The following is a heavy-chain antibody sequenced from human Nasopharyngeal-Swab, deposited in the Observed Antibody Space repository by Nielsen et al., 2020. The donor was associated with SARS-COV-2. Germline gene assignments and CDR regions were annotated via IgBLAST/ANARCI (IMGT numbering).Heavy chain of an antibody. Sequence: GGSLRLSCAASGFTFDDYGMSWVRQAPGKGLEWVSGINWNGGSTGYADSVKGRFTISRDNAKNSLYLQMNSLRAEDTALYYCTKVGAQDYYYMDVWGKGTTVTVSS. CDR3: TKVGAQDYYYMDV. CDR1: GFTFDDYG. CDR2: INWNGGST. D-gene: IGHD1-26*01. V-gene: IGHV3-20*04. J-gene: IGHJ6*03.